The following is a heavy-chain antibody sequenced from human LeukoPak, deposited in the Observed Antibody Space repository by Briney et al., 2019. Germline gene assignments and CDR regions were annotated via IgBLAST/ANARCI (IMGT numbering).Heavy chain of an antibody. CDR1: GFTFSNFD. J-gene: IGHJ6*02. V-gene: IGHV3-30*03. Sequence: GRSLRLSCAASGFTFSNFDMHWVRQAPGEGLEWVAVISHDGSNKFYVDSVKGRSTIFRDNSQNTLYLQMNRLRGEDTAVYYCARGGYYAMDVWGQGTTVTVSS. CDR2: ISHDGSNK. CDR3: ARGGYYAMDV.